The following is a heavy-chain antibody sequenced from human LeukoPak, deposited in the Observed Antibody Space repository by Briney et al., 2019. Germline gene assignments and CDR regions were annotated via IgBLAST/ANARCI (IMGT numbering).Heavy chain of an antibody. Sequence: PSKTLTLTRTVSGGSISSSSYYWGWIRPPPGQGLEWIGSNYYSNNTYSNPSLKSLVTISVDTSKNQFSLKLSSVTAADTAVYYCARLCGHTQLCFYYYDSSGHYHFDYWGQGTLGTVSS. V-gene: IGHV4-39*01. D-gene: IGHD3-22*01. CDR3: ARLCGHTQLCFYYYDSSGHYHFDY. CDR1: GGSISSSSYY. J-gene: IGHJ4*02. CDR2: NYYSNNT.